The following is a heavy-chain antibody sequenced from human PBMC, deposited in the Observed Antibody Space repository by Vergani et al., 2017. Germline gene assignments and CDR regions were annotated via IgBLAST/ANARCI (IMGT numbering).Heavy chain of an antibody. Sequence: QEQLVQSGSELKKPGASVKVSCKASGYSFNNYAIHWVRQAPGQGLEWMGWINPTTGNPTYARAFTGRFVFSLDTSVSTAYLQISSLKAEDTAVYYCARAYGPYYYYGMDVWGQGTTVTVSS. J-gene: IGHJ6*02. V-gene: IGHV7-4-1*02. CDR3: ARAYGPYYYYGMDV. CDR2: INPTTGNP. CDR1: GYSFNNYA. D-gene: IGHD3-10*01.